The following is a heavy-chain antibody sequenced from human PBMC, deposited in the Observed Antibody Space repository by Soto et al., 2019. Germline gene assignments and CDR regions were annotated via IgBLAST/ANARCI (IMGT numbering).Heavy chain of an antibody. CDR3: VKGGFTVTTIDH. CDR2: ISGSGDDT. J-gene: IGHJ4*02. Sequence: EVKLLESGGGLAQPGGSLRLSCVGSGFTLRAFAMTSVRQAPGKGMEWVSVISGSGDDTSYADSVKGRFTISRDNSRNTLYLQMNSLRAEDTAIYYCVKGGFTVTTIDHWGQGTLVAVSS. V-gene: IGHV3-23*01. CDR1: GFTLRAFA. D-gene: IGHD4-17*01.